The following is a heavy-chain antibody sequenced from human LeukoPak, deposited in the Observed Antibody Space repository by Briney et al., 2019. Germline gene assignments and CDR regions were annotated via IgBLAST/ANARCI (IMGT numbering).Heavy chain of an antibody. Sequence: GRSLRLSCAASGFTFSSYGMHWVRQAPGKGLEWVAVIWYDGGNKYYADSVKGRFTISRDNSKNTLYLQMNSLRAEDTAVYYCARDAVTTLLADWGQGTLVTVSS. V-gene: IGHV3-33*01. CDR2: IWYDGGNK. CDR3: ARDAVTTLLAD. D-gene: IGHD4-17*01. CDR1: GFTFSSYG. J-gene: IGHJ4*02.